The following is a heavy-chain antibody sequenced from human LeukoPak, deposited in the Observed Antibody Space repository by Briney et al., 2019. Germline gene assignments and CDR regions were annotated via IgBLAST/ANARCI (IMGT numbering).Heavy chain of an antibody. CDR1: GFTFSNYG. V-gene: IGHV3-30*02. Sequence: PGGSLRLSCGASGFTFSNYGMLWVRQAPGKGLDWVAFIRYDGNNKLYADSVKGRFTISRDNSKNTLYLHINSLRAEDTAVYYCARAINPAEYEILWGPFDSWGQGTLVTVSS. CDR3: ARAINPAEYEILWGPFDS. D-gene: IGHD3-16*01. J-gene: IGHJ5*01. CDR2: IRYDGNNK.